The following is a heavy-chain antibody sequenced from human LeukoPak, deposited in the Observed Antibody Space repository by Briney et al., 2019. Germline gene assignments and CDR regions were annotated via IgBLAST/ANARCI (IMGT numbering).Heavy chain of an antibody. CDR1: GGSISGSSYY. CDR2: IYYSGST. Sequence: SETLSLTCTVSGGSISGSSYYWGWIRQPPGKGLEWIGSIYYSGSTYYNPSLKSRVTISVDTSKNRFSLKLSSVTAADTAVYYCATHSGSYYAGGNSFDPWGQGTLVTVSS. D-gene: IGHD1-26*01. CDR3: ATHSGSYYAGGNSFDP. J-gene: IGHJ5*02. V-gene: IGHV4-39*01.